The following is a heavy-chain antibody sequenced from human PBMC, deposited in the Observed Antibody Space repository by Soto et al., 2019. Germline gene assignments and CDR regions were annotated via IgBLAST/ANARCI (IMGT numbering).Heavy chain of an antibody. V-gene: IGHV3-23*01. CDR3: ARHLFCGRDSCSSFTFAI. D-gene: IGHD2-15*01. CDR1: GFTFSSYG. J-gene: IGHJ3*02. CDR2: ISGSGGST. Sequence: PGGSLRLSCAASGFTFSSYGMSSFRQAPGKGLEWVSAISGSGGSTYYADSVKGRFTISRDNSKNSLYLQMNSLRAEDTAVYYCARHLFCGRDSCSSFTFAIWG.